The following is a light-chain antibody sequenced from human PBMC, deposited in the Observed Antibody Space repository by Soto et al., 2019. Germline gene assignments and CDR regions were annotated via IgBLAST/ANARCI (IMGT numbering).Light chain of an antibody. CDR2: GAS. CDR3: QQYGRSPWT. Sequence: EIVLTQSPDTLSLSPGERATLSCRASQSVSGSYLAWYQQRPGQAPRLLIYGASRRATGIPDRFSGSGSGTDFTLTISRLEPEDFAVYYCQQYGRSPWTFGQGTKVEIK. J-gene: IGKJ1*01. CDR1: QSVSGSY. V-gene: IGKV3-20*01.